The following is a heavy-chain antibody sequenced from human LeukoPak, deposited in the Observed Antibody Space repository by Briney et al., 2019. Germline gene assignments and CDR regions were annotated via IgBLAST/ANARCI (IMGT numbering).Heavy chain of an antibody. CDR2: IKQDGSEK. V-gene: IGHV3-7*01. D-gene: IGHD3-22*01. CDR1: GFTFSSYW. Sequence: GGSLRLSYAASGFTFSSYWMSWVRQAPGKGLEWVANIKQDGSEKYYVDSVKGRFTISRDNAKNSLYLQMNSLRAEDTAVYYCAREGCYDSSGYYIHSDYWGQGTLVTVSS. CDR3: AREGCYDSSGYYIHSDY. J-gene: IGHJ4*02.